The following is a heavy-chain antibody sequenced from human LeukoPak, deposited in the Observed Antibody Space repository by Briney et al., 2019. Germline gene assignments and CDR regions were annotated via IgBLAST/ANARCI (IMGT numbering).Heavy chain of an antibody. J-gene: IGHJ4*02. CDR1: GYTFTNYG. CDR3: ARDEGGGSCYGY. D-gene: IGHD2-15*01. V-gene: IGHV1-2*02. CDR2: INPNSGGT. Sequence: GASVKVSCKASGYTFTNYGISWVRQAPGQGLEWMGWINPNSGGTNYAQKFQGRVTMTRDTSISTAYMELSRLRSDDTAVYYCARDEGGGSCYGYWGQGTLVTVSS.